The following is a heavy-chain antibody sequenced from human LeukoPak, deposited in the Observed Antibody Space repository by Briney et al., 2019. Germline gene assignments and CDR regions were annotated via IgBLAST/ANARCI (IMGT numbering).Heavy chain of an antibody. Sequence: GGSLRLSCAASGFTFSSYEMNWVRQAPGQGLEWVAYISSTGNTVHYADSVKGRFTISRDNAKNTLYLEMNSLTPADTAVYYCARPPPGQGFDYWGQGTLVTVSS. CDR2: ISSTGNTV. D-gene: IGHD3-10*01. V-gene: IGHV3-48*03. CDR3: ARPPPGQGFDY. CDR1: GFTFSSYE. J-gene: IGHJ4*02.